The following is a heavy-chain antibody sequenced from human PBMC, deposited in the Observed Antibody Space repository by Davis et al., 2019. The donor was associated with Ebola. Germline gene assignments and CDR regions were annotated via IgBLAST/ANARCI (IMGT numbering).Heavy chain of an antibody. Sequence: GESLKISCAGSGFTFSTYAMTWVRQAPGKGLEWVSRISGSGGDPHYADSVKGRFTISRDNSKNTLYLQMNSLETEDTAVYYCTTGQGANWGQGTLVTVSS. V-gene: IGHV3-23*01. CDR3: TTGQGAN. CDR1: GFTFSTYA. J-gene: IGHJ4*02. CDR2: ISGSGGDP.